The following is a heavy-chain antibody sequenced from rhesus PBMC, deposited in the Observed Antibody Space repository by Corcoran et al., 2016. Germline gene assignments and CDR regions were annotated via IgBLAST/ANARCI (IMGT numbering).Heavy chain of an antibody. J-gene: IGHJ1*01. D-gene: IGHD6-31*01. CDR3: ARVEISNGWYLEYFEF. CDR2: IYWNDSK. Sequence: QVTLKESGPALVKPTQTLTLTCTFSGFSISTSGTGVGWIRQPPGKALEWLASIYWNDSKYYSTSLKSRLTISKDTSKNQLVLTMTNMDPVDTATYYCARVEISNGWYLEYFEFWGQGVLVTVSS. CDR1: GFSISTSGTG. V-gene: IGHV2-95*01.